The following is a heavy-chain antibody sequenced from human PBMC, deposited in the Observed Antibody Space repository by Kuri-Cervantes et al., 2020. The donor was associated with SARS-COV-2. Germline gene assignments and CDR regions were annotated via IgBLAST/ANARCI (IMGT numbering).Heavy chain of an antibody. J-gene: IGHJ6*02. D-gene: IGHD2-2*01. CDR2: SYYSGST. CDR3: ARDGEGLGYCSSTSCSNYGMDV. Sequence: SGTLSLPCTVLGGPISGYCWSWIRQPPGKRLECIGYSYYSGSTNYNPTLKSRVTMSVDTSKNQFSLKLSSVTAADTAVYYCARDGEGLGYCSSTSCSNYGMDVWGQGTTVTVSS. V-gene: IGHV4-59*12. CDR1: GGPISGYC.